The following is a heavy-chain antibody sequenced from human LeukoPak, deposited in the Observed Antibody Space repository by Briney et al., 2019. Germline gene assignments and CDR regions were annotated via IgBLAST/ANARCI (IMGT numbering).Heavy chain of an antibody. D-gene: IGHD6-19*01. Sequence: ASVKVSCKASGYTFNTYGINWARQAPGQGLEWMGWISAYNGNTNYAQNFQGRITLTTDTSTSMAYMELTGLRSDDTAVYYCARDGRQWVPLNWFDPWGQGTLVTVSS. V-gene: IGHV1-18*04. CDR1: GYTFNTYG. CDR2: ISAYNGNT. J-gene: IGHJ5*02. CDR3: ARDGRQWVPLNWFDP.